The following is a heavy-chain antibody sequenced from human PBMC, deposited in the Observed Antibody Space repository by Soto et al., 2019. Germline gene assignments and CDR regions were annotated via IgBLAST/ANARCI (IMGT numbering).Heavy chain of an antibody. V-gene: IGHV2-5*02. J-gene: IGHJ3*02. CDR2: IYWDDDR. Sequence: QITLKESGPTLVKPTQTLTLTCTFSGFSLSTSGVAVGWIRQPPGKALEWLALIYWDDDRRYSSFLKSRLTITKDPSKNQVGLTMTNMDPVDTATYYCTHMRSYYGSGRHAFDIWGQGTMVTVSS. CDR3: THMRSYYGSGRHAFDI. CDR1: GFSLSTSGVA. D-gene: IGHD3-10*01.